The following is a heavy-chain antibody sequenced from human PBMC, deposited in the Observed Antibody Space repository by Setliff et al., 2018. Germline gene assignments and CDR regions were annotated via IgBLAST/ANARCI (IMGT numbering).Heavy chain of an antibody. V-gene: IGHV3-48*04. CDR1: GFTFSDYN. CDR3: ARDLIRGAPNWFDP. D-gene: IGHD3-10*01. CDR2: ISSSSGTI. J-gene: IGHJ5*02. Sequence: GGSLRLSCAASGFTFSDYNMNWVRQAPGEGLEWLSYISSSSGTIFYADSVKGRFTISRDNAKSSLYLQMNSLRAEDTAVYYCARDLIRGAPNWFDPWGQGTLVTVSS.